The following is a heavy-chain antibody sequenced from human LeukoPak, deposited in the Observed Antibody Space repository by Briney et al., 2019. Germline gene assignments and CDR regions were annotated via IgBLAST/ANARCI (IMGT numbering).Heavy chain of an antibody. J-gene: IGHJ4*02. CDR3: AKDNNYDSSGYYDY. V-gene: IGHV3-9*01. Sequence: GRSLRLSCAASGFTFDDYAMHWVRQAPGKGLEWVSGISWNSGSIGYADSVKGRFTISGDNAKNSLYLQMNSLRAEDTALYYCAKDNNYDSSGYYDYWGQGTLVTVSS. CDR1: GFTFDDYA. D-gene: IGHD3-22*01. CDR2: ISWNSGSI.